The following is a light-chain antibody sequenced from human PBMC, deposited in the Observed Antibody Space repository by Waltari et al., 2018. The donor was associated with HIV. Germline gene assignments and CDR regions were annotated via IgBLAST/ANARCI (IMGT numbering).Light chain of an antibody. J-gene: IGKJ2*01. CDR2: DAS. CDR1: QGVGSW. V-gene: IGKV1-12*02. CDR3: QQGYKLPLT. Sequence: DIQMTQSPRVVSTSIGKRVTINCRASQGVGSWLAWYRQRPGEPPDLLIHDASQLRSGGQSRFSGGGSGTGFFLTINSLQSQDVGTYFCQQGYKLPLTFGPGTTIEI.